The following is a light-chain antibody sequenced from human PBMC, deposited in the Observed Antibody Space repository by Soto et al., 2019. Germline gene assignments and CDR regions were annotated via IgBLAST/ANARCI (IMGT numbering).Light chain of an antibody. CDR3: SLHTSSTTYV. J-gene: IGLJ1*01. V-gene: IGLV2-18*01. CDR1: SSDVGSYNR. CDR2: EVS. Sequence: QSALTQPPSVSGSPGQAVTIPCTGTSSDVGSYNRVSWYQQPPGTAPKLMIYEVSNRPSGVPDRFSGSKSGNTASLTISGLQAEDEADYYCSLHTSSTTYVVGTGTKLTVL.